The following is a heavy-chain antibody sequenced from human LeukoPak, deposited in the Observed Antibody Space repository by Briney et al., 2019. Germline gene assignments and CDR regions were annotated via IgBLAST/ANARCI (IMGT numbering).Heavy chain of an antibody. CDR2: IFYTGST. CDR1: AGSISLYNTYY. D-gene: IGHD6-13*01. V-gene: IGHV4-39*07. J-gene: IGHJ4*02. Sequence: SETLSLTCTVSAGSISLYNTYYWNWIRQSPGKGLEWIGTIFYTGSTYYNPSLKSRVTISLDTSKNHFSLKLSSVTAADTAIYYCAGDRNSITWFFYWGQGTLVTVSS. CDR3: AGDRNSITWFFY.